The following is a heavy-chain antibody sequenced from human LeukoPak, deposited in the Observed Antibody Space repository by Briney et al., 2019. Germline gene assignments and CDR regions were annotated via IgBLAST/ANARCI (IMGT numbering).Heavy chain of an antibody. CDR1: GFSFRSYG. V-gene: IGHV3-30*18. CDR3: AKEIYYDSSAFFDY. J-gene: IGHJ4*02. CDR2: IGSDGSKK. D-gene: IGHD3-22*01. Sequence: PGGSLTVSCAASGFSFRSYGIHWVRQAPGKGLEWVAVIGSDGSKKYYADSVKGRFTISRDNSKNTLYLQMNSLRTEDTAMYFCAKEIYYDSSAFFDYWGEGTLVTVSS.